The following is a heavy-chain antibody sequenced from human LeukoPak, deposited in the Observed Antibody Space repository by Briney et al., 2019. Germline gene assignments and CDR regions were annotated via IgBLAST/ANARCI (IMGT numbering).Heavy chain of an antibody. CDR2: INRSGST. CDR3: ARALRITHRFDY. CDR1: GGSFSGYY. J-gene: IGHJ4*02. D-gene: IGHD1-14*01. Sequence: SETLSLTCAVYGGSFSGYYWSWIRQPPGKGLEWIGEINRSGSTNYNPSLKSRVTISVDTSKNQFSLKLSSVTAADTAVYYCARALRITHRFDYWGQGTLVTVSS. V-gene: IGHV4-34*01.